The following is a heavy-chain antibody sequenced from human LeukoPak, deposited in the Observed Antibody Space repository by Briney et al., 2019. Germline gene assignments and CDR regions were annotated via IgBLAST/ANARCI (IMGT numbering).Heavy chain of an antibody. Sequence: SETLSLTCAVYGGSFSGYYWSWIRQPPGKGLEWIGEINHSGSTNYNPSLKSRVTISVDTSKNQFSLKLSSVTAADTAVYYCARGSGDYWGQGALVTVSS. CDR1: GGSFSGYY. V-gene: IGHV4-34*01. J-gene: IGHJ4*02. CDR3: ARGSGDY. CDR2: INHSGST.